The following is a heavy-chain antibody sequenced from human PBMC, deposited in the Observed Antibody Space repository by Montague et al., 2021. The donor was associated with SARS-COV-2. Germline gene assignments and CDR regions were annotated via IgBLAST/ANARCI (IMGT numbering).Heavy chain of an antibody. J-gene: IGHJ4*02. V-gene: IGHV2-5*02. CDR3: AHRGDLWVGPYFDY. D-gene: IGHD2-21*02. CDR1: GFSLSTSGVG. CDR2: NYWDDDK. Sequence: PALVKPTQTLTLTCTFSGFSLSTSGVGVGWIRRPPGKALEWLALNYWDDDKRYSPSLKSRLTITKDTSKNQVVLTMTNMDPVDTATYYCAHRGDLWVGPYFDYWGQGTLVTVSS.